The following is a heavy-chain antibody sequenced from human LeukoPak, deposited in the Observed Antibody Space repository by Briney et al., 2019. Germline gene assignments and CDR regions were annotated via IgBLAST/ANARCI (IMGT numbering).Heavy chain of an antibody. CDR1: GFTFSTYW. Sequence: GGSLRLSRAASGFTFSTYWMHWVRQAPGKGLVWVSHISNDGSLTSYVGSVNGRFTISRDNAKNTLYRQMNSLRADDTAVYYCTRLVGGCGQGHVATVSS. J-gene: IGHJ4*02. V-gene: IGHV3-74*01. CDR2: ISNDGSLT. D-gene: IGHD1-26*01. CDR3: TRLVGG.